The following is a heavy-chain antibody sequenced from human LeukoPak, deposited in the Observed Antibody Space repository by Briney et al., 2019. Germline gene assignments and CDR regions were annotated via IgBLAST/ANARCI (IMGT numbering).Heavy chain of an antibody. V-gene: IGHV3-11*04. Sequence: GGSLRLSCAASGFTFSDYYMSWIRQAPGKGLEWVSYISSSGSTIYYADSVKGRFTIPRDNAKNSLYLQMNSLRAEDTAVCYCARDLYYYYYYMDVWGKGTTVTISS. CDR3: ARDLYYYYYYMDV. CDR1: GFTFSDYY. CDR2: ISSSGSTI. J-gene: IGHJ6*03.